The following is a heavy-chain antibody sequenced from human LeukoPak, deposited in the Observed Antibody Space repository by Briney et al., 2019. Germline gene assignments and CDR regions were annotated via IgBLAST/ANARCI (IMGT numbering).Heavy chain of an antibody. D-gene: IGHD2-2*01. Sequence: ASVKVSCKVSGYTLTELSMQWVRQAPGKGLEWMGGFDPEDGETIYAQKFQGRVTMTRDTSTSTVYMELSSLRSEDTAVYYCASSRRTVRDLDYWGQGTLVTVSS. CDR2: FDPEDGET. J-gene: IGHJ4*02. CDR3: ASSRRTVRDLDY. V-gene: IGHV1-24*01. CDR1: GYTLTELS.